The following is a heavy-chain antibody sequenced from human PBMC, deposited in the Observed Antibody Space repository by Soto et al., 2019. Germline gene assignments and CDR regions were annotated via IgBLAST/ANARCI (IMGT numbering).Heavy chain of an antibody. J-gene: IGHJ6*02. CDR1: GYTFTSYA. Sequence: SVKVSCKASGYTFTSYAMHWVRQAPVQRLEWMGWIDAGNGNTKYSQKFQGRVTITRDTSASTAYMELSSLRSEDTAVYYCAREMRTRNITIFGVVIYYYYGMDVWGQGTTVTVSS. CDR3: AREMRTRNITIFGVVIYYYYGMDV. V-gene: IGHV1-3*01. CDR2: IDAGNGNT. D-gene: IGHD3-3*01.